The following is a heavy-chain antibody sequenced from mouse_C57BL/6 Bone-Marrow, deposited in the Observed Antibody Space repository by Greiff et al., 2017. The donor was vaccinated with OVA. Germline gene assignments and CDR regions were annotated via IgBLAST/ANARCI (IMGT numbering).Heavy chain of an antibody. V-gene: IGHV1-54*01. CDR1: GYAFTNYL. J-gene: IGHJ2*01. D-gene: IGHD1-1*01. CDR2: INPGSGGT. CDR3: ARGYYYAPYYFDY. Sequence: QVQLKQSGAELVRPGTSVKVSCKASGYAFTNYLIEWVKQRPGQGLEWIGVINPGSGGTNYNEKFKGKATLTVDKSSSTAYMQLSSLTSEDSAVYFCARGYYYAPYYFDYWGQGTTLTVSS.